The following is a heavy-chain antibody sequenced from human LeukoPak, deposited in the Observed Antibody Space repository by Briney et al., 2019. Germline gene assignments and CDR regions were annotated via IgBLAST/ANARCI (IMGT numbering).Heavy chain of an antibody. CDR2: ITNDGSST. CDR1: GLTFSSHW. D-gene: IGHD1-14*01. CDR3: ATQQGGNPAY. J-gene: IGHJ4*02. Sequence: PGGSLRLSCAASGLTFSSHWMHWVRQAPGKGLVWVSRITNDGSSTTYAGSVKGRFTISRDNAKNMLYLQVNSLRAEDTAVYYYATQQGGNPAYWGQGTLVTVSS. V-gene: IGHV3-74*01.